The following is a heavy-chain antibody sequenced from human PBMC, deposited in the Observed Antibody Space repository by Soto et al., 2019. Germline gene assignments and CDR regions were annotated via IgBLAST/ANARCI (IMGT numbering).Heavy chain of an antibody. D-gene: IGHD6-13*01. V-gene: IGHV1-69*06. CDR2: IIPIFGTA. J-gene: IGHJ6*02. CDR3: ARGGVAAAGTSSPYYYGMDV. Sequence: RASVKVSCKASGGTFSSYAISWVRQAPGQGLEWMGGIIPIFGTANYAQKFQGRVTITADKSTSTAYMELSSLRSEDTAVYYCARGGVAAAGTSSPYYYGMDVWGQGTTVTVSS. CDR1: GGTFSSYA.